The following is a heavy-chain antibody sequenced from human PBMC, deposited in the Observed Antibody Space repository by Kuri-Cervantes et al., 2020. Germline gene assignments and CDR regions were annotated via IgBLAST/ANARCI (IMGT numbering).Heavy chain of an antibody. CDR1: GGSISSYY. CDR2: IYYSGST. D-gene: IGHD6-19*01. J-gene: IGHJ4*02. Sequence: SETLSLTCTVSGGSISSYYWSWIRQPPGKGLEWIGYIYYSGSTYYSPSLKSRVTISVDTSKNQFSLKLSSVTAADTAVYYCARDSAGYSSGLFDYWGQGTLVTVSS. CDR3: ARDSAGYSSGLFDY. V-gene: IGHV4-59*12.